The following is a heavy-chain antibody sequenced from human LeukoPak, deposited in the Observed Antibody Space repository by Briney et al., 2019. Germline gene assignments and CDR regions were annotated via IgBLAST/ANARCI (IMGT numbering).Heavy chain of an antibody. CDR1: GFTFDDYA. Sequence: GRSLRLSCAASGFTFDDYAMHWVRQAPGKGLEWVSGISWNSGSIGYADSVKGRFTISRDNAKNSLYLQMNGLRAEDMALYYCAKGVNYYYDSSGYFDYWGQGTLVTVSS. D-gene: IGHD3-22*01. V-gene: IGHV3-9*03. J-gene: IGHJ4*02. CDR2: ISWNSGSI. CDR3: AKGVNYYYDSSGYFDY.